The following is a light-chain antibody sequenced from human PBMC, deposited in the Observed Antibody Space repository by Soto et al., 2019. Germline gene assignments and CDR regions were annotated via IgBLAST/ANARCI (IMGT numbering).Light chain of an antibody. CDR2: VGTGGIVG. CDR3: GADHGSGSNFLVV. Sequence: QSVLTQPTSASASLGASVTLTCTLSSGYSNYKVDWYQQRPGKGPRFVMRVGTGGIVGSKGDGIPDRFSVLGSGLNRYLTIKNIQEEDESDYHCGADHGSGSNFLVVFGGGTKLTVL. J-gene: IGLJ2*01. V-gene: IGLV9-49*01. CDR1: SGYSNYK.